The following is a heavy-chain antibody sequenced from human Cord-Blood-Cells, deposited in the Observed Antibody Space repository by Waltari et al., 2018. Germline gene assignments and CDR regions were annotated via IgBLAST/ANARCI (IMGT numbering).Heavy chain of an antibody. V-gene: IGHV1-2*02. Sequence: QVQLVQSGAEVKKPGASVKVSCKASGYTFTGYYMHWVRQAPGQGLEWMGWSNPNRGGTNYAQKFQGRVTMTRDTSISTAYMELSRLRSDDTAVYYCARVWGYGSGSYYFDYWGQGTLVTVSS. CDR3: ARVWGYGSGSYYFDY. CDR2: SNPNRGGT. D-gene: IGHD3-10*01. CDR1: GYTFTGYY. J-gene: IGHJ4*02.